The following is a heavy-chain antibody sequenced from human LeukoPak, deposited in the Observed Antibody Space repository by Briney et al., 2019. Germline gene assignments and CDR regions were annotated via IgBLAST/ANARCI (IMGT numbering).Heavy chain of an antibody. D-gene: IGHD2-15*01. CDR2: ISGDGGST. CDR3: AKDSRGGTDY. J-gene: IGHJ4*02. Sequence: GLSLSLSCAASGFTFDDYAMHWVRQAPAKALEWDSLISGDGGSTYYADSVKGRFTISRDNSKNSLYLQMNSLRTEDTALYYCAKDSRGGTDYWGQGTLVTVSS. CDR1: GFTFDDYA. V-gene: IGHV3-43*02.